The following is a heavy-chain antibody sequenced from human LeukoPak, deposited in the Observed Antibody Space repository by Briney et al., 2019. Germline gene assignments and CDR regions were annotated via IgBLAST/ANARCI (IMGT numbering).Heavy chain of an antibody. Sequence: GGSLRLSCVASGFTFNNYAMSWVRQAPGKGLEWVSSISGSGGNTYYADSVKGRFTISRDNSKNTLYLQMNSLRAADTAVYYCAKDRRITMAGTVDYFDYWGQGTLVTVSS. V-gene: IGHV3-23*01. CDR1: GFTFNNYA. J-gene: IGHJ4*02. D-gene: IGHD6-19*01. CDR2: ISGSGGNT. CDR3: AKDRRITMAGTVDYFDY.